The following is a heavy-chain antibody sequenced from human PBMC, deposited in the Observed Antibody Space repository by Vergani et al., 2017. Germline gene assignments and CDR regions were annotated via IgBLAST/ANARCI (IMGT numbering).Heavy chain of an antibody. CDR1: GGSFSGYY. CDR3: ARGLLRIFGAVSPRAEFDP. J-gene: IGHJ5*02. CDR2: INHSGST. Sequence: QVQLQQWGAGLLKPSETLSLTCAVYGGSFSGYYCSWICQPPGQGLEWIGEINHSGSTNYNQSHKSRVTLSVGTFKNQFSLKLSSVTAADTAVYYCARGLLRIFGAVSPRAEFDPWGQGTLVTVSS. V-gene: IGHV4-34*01. D-gene: IGHD3-3*01.